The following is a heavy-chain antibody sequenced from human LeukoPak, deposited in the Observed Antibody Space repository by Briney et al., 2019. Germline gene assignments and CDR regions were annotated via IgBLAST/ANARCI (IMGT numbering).Heavy chain of an antibody. V-gene: IGHV3-74*01. CDR3: AKARLRNDAFDI. CDR2: INSDGSST. J-gene: IGHJ3*02. D-gene: IGHD4-17*01. CDR1: GFTFSSYW. Sequence: GGSLRLSCAASGFTFSSYWMHWVRQAPGKGLVWVSRINSDGSSTSYADSVKGRFTISRDNAKNSLYLQMNSLRAEDTAVYYCAKARLRNDAFDIWGQGTRVTVSS.